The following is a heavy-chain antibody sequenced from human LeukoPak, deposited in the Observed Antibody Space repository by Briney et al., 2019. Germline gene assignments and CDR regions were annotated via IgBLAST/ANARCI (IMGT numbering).Heavy chain of an antibody. CDR3: ARGYSSGWYGYYFDY. J-gene: IGHJ4*02. V-gene: IGHV1-2*06. Sequence: PEASVKVSCKASGYTFTGYYIHWVRQAPGQGLEWMGRINPNSGGTNYAQKFQGRVTMTRDTSISTAYMELSRLRSDDTAVYYCARGYSSGWYGYYFDYWGQGTLVTVSS. D-gene: IGHD6-19*01. CDR1: GYTFTGYY. CDR2: INPNSGGT.